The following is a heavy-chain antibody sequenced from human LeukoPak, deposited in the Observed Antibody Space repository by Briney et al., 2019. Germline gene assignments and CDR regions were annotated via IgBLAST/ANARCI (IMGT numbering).Heavy chain of an antibody. CDR2: IYSSGST. V-gene: IGHV4-59*10. Sequence: SETLSLTCAVYGGSFSGYYWSWIRQPAGKGLEWIGRIYSSGSTNYNPSLKSRVTMSVDTSKNQFSLKLSSVTAADTAVYYCGASSEYSVVDNWGQGTLVTVSS. D-gene: IGHD3-22*01. CDR1: GGSFSGYY. CDR3: GASSEYSVVDN. J-gene: IGHJ4*02.